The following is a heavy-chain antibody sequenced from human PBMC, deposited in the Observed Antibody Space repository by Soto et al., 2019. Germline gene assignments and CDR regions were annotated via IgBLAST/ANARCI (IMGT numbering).Heavy chain of an antibody. CDR2: IYYSGST. Sequence: SETLSLTCSVSGGSINSYYWSWIRQFPGKGLEWIGYIYYSGSTSYIPSLKSRLTISVDTSKNQLSLKLSSVTPADTAVYYCAREISGTTWRGMDVWGQGTTVTVSS. CDR3: AREISGTTWRGMDV. CDR1: GGSINSYY. D-gene: IGHD1-7*01. V-gene: IGHV4-59*01. J-gene: IGHJ6*02.